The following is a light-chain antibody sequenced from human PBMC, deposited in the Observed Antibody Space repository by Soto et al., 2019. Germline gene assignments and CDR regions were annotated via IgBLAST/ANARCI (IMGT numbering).Light chain of an antibody. CDR2: EVS. J-gene: IGLJ1*01. Sequence: QSALNQPAYVSGAPGQSITISCTGTSSDVGGYSYVSWYQQHPGKAPKLMIYEVSNRPSGVSNRFSGSKSGNTASLTISGLQAEDEADYYCSSYTSSSTYVFGTGTKVTVL. CDR1: SSDVGGYSY. V-gene: IGLV2-14*01. CDR3: SSYTSSSTYV.